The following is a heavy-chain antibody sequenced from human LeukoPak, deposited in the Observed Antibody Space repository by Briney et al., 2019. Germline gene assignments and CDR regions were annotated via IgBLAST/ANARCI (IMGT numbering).Heavy chain of an antibody. CDR1: GFTFSSYS. CDR2: ISSSSSTI. D-gene: IGHD1-26*01. J-gene: IGHJ3*02. CDR3: AKDWGQWELGDDAFDI. V-gene: IGHV3-48*01. Sequence: PGGSLRLSCAASGFTFSSYSMNWVRQAPGKGLEWVSYISSSSSTIYYADSVKGRFTISRDNSKNTLYLQMNSLRAEDTAVYYCAKDWGQWELGDDAFDIWGQGTMVTVSS.